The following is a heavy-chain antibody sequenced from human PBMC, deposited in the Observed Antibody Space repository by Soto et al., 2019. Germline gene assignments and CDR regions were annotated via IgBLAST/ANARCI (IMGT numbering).Heavy chain of an antibody. J-gene: IGHJ4*02. CDR2: IKSKAAGETT. CDR1: GFTFNNAW. CDR3: STGLGKQLVVFAY. V-gene: IGHV3-15*01. Sequence: EVQLAESGGGLVKPGGSLRLSCAASGFTFNNAWMSWVRQAPGKGLEWVGRIKSKAAGETTDYAAPVKGRFTISRDDSKNMLYLQMDSLKTENTAQYDCSTGLGKQLVVFAYWGQGTLITVSS. D-gene: IGHD6-13*01.